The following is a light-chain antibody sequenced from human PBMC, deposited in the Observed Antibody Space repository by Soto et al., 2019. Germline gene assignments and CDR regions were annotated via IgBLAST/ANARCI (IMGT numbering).Light chain of an antibody. CDR1: QSVSTN. V-gene: IGKV3-15*01. J-gene: IGKJ1*01. Sequence: VMTQSPATLSVSPGERAALSCRASQSVSTNLAWYQQKPGQPPRLLIYVASTRATAVPARFTAGGSGTEFTLTISSLQSDDLAVYYCQQYDKWPRTFGQGTQVE. CDR2: VAS. CDR3: QQYDKWPRT.